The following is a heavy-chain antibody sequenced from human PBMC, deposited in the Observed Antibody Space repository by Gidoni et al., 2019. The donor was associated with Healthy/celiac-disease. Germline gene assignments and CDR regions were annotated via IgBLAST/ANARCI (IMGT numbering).Heavy chain of an antibody. D-gene: IGHD6-13*01. CDR3: AKVRGAAAGTPRFDP. V-gene: IGHV3-23*01. CDR1: GFTFSSYA. Sequence: EVQLLESGGGLVQPGGSLRLSCAASGFTFSSYAMSWVRQAPRKGLDWVSAISGSGGSTYYADSVKGRFTISRDNSKNTLYLQMNSLRAEDTAVYYCAKVRGAAAGTPRFDPWGQGTLVTVSS. CDR2: ISGSGGST. J-gene: IGHJ5*02.